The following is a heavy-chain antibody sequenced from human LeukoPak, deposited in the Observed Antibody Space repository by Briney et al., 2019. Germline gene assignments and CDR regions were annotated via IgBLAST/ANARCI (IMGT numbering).Heavy chain of an antibody. CDR1: GYSFTSYW. Sequence: GESLKISCKGSGYSFTSYWIGWVRQMPGKGLGWMGIIYPGDSDTRYSPSFQGQVTISADKSISTAYLQWSSLKASDTAMYYCARRNDILTGYFDYWGQGTLVTVSS. D-gene: IGHD3-9*01. J-gene: IGHJ4*02. CDR2: IYPGDSDT. V-gene: IGHV5-51*01. CDR3: ARRNDILTGYFDY.